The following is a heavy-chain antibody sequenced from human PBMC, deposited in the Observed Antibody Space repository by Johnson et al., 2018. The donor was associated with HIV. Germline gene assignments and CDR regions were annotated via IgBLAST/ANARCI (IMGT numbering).Heavy chain of an antibody. V-gene: IGHV3-30-3*01. D-gene: IGHD6-13*01. CDR1: GFTFSRYA. J-gene: IGHJ3*02. CDR2: ISYDGSNK. Sequence: QVQLVESGGGVVQPGRSLRLSCAASGFTFSRYAMHWVRQAPGKGLEWVAVISYDGSNKYYADSVKGRFTISRDKSKNTLYLQMDSLRAEDVAVYYCARERYSTLINDAFDIWGQGTMVTVSS. CDR3: ARERYSTLINDAFDI.